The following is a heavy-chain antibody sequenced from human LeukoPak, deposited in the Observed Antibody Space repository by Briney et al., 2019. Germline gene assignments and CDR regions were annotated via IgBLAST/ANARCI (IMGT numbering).Heavy chain of an antibody. D-gene: IGHD4-23*01. CDR2: IYYNGNT. Sequence: SETLSLTCTVSGGSISSSDYYWGWIRQPPGERLEWIGTIYYNGNTYYNPSLQSRVIISVDTSNNQFSLKLTSVTAPDTAVHHCARTVGTHRFDYWGQGILVTVSS. CDR1: GGSISSSDYY. V-gene: IGHV4-39*01. J-gene: IGHJ4*02. CDR3: ARTVGTHRFDY.